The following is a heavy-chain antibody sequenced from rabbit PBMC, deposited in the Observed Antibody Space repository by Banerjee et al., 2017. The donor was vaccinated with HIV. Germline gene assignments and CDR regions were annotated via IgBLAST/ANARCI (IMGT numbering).Heavy chain of an antibody. CDR3: ARIRFIADENANDWDL. D-gene: IGHD6-1*01. J-gene: IGHJ4*01. CDR2: IYPGSSGDT. V-gene: IGHV1S40*01. CDR1: GFSFSNSYY. Sequence: QSLEESGGDLVKPGASLTLTCTASGFSFSNSYYMCWVRQAPGKGLEWIACIYPGSSGDTYYASWAKGRFTISRTSSTTVTLQMTSLTAADTATYFCARIRFIADENANDWDLWGPGTLVTVS.